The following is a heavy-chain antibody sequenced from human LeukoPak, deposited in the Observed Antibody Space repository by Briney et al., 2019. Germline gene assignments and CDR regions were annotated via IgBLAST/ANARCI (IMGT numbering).Heavy chain of an antibody. J-gene: IGHJ3*02. CDR2: IYSGGNT. V-gene: IGHV3-53*05. CDR1: GFTVSSNS. CDR3: ARARAPVTRISSFDI. D-gene: IGHD4-17*01. Sequence: HPGGSLRLSCTVSGFTVSSNSWSWVRQAPGKGLEWVSFIYSGGNTHYSDSVKGRFTISRDDSKNTLYLQMNSLRADDTAVYYCARARAPVTRISSFDIWGQGTMVTVSS.